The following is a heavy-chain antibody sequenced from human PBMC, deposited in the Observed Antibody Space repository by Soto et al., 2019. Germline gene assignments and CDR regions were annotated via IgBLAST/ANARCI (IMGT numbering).Heavy chain of an antibody. CDR1: GFTFSASA. V-gene: IGHV3-73*01. D-gene: IGHD2-15*01. CDR3: TRQGWSCGGGSCFAFNDY. J-gene: IGHJ4*02. Sequence: EVQLVESGGGLVQPGGSLKLSCAASGFTFSASAMHWVRQASGKGLEWVGRVRSKTNNYATAYGASVEGRFTISRDDSKNTAYLQMNSLKLEDTAVYYSTRQGWSCGGGSCFAFNDYWGQGTLVTVSS. CDR2: VRSKTNNYAT.